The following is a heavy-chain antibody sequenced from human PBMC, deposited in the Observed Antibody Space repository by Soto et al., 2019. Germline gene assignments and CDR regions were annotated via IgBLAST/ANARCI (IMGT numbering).Heavy chain of an antibody. CDR3: AKDLYDFWSGPWDY. J-gene: IGHJ4*02. V-gene: IGHV3-23*01. D-gene: IGHD3-3*01. CDR2: ISGSGGST. Sequence: EVQLLESGGGLVQPGGSLRLSCAASGFTFSSYAMSWVRQAPGKGLEWVSAISGSGGSTYYADSMKGRFTISRDNSKNTLYLQMNSLRAEDTAVYYCAKDLYDFWSGPWDYWGQGTLVTVSS. CDR1: GFTFSSYA.